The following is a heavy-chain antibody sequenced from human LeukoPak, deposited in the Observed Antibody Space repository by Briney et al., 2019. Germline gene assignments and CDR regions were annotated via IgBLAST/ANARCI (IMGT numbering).Heavy chain of an antibody. CDR1: GDSVSSNSAA. J-gene: IGHJ5*02. Sequence: SQTLSLTCAISGDSVSSNSAAWNWIRQSPSRGLGWLGRTYYRSKWYNDYAVSVQSRIMINPDTSRNQFSLQLNSVTPEDTAVYYCARVSRLNADWFDPWGQGTLVTVSS. D-gene: IGHD1-1*01. CDR2: TYYRSKWYN. V-gene: IGHV6-1*01. CDR3: ARVSRLNADWFDP.